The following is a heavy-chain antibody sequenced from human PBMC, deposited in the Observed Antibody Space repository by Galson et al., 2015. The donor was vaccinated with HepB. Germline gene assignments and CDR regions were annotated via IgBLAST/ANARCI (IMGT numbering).Heavy chain of an antibody. V-gene: IGHV1-8*01. D-gene: IGHD2-15*01. CDR1: GYTFTSYD. Sequence: SVKVSCKASGYTFTSYDINWVRQATGQGLEWMGWMNPNSGNTGYAQKFQGRVTMTRNTSISTAYMELSSLRSEDTAVYYCARESGNYCSGGSCYFYYYYYYYMDVWGKGTTVTVSS. CDR2: MNPNSGNT. J-gene: IGHJ6*03. CDR3: ARESGNYCSGGSCYFYYYYYYYMDV.